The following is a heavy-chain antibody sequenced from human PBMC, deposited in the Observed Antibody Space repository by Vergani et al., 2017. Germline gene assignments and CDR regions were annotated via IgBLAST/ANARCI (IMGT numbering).Heavy chain of an antibody. Sequence: EVQLLESGGGLVQPGGSLRLTCAASEFTFSNYAMNWVRQAPGKGLEWVSGISGSGVSAYYTDSVEGRFTISRDNSISTAYLPWSSLKASDTAMYYCARLEDDYYYYYMDVWGKGTTVTVSS. V-gene: IGHV3-23*01. D-gene: IGHD1-1*01. J-gene: IGHJ6*03. CDR2: ISGSGVSA. CDR3: ARLEDDYYYYYMDV. CDR1: EFTFSNYA.